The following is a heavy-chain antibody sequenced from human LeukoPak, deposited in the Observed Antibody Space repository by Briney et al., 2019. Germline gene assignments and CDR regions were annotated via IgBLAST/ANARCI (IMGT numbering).Heavy chain of an antibody. Sequence: GASVKVSCKVSGYSLTALAIHWVRQAPGQGLEWMGIINPSGGSTTYAKKFQGRVTMTRDTSTSTVYMELSSLRSDDTAVYYCARRSADGWFDPWGQGTLVTVSS. CDR2: INPSGGST. D-gene: IGHD6-19*01. CDR3: ARRSADGWFDP. CDR1: GYSLTALA. V-gene: IGHV1-46*01. J-gene: IGHJ5*02.